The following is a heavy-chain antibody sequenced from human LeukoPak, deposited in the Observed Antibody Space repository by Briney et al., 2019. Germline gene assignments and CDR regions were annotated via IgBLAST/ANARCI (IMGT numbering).Heavy chain of an antibody. Sequence: GGSLRLSCAASGFIISSNHMSWVRQAPGKGLEWVSVIYSGGGTYYADSVKGRFTISRDKPKNTLYLQMNSLRAEDTALFYCAARWGYNGFDIWGQGTMVAVSS. V-gene: IGHV3-53*01. CDR2: IYSGGGT. D-gene: IGHD5-18*01. CDR1: GFIISSNH. J-gene: IGHJ3*02. CDR3: AARWGYNGFDI.